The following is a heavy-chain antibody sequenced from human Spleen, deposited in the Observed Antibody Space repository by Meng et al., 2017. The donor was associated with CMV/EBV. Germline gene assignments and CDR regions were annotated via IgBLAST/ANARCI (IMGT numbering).Heavy chain of an antibody. CDR1: GYTFTDNY. CDR2: INPYSGGT. D-gene: IGHD3-3*01. V-gene: IGHV1-2*02. CDR3: ARYQGSTQGQGYYYYGMDV. Sequence: GGSLRLSCKASGYTFTDNYIHWVRQAPGQGPEWMGWINPYSGGTNFAQKFQGRVTMTRDTSISTSYMELSRLRSDDTAAYYCARYQGSTQGQGYYYYGMDVWGQGTTVTVSS. J-gene: IGHJ6*02.